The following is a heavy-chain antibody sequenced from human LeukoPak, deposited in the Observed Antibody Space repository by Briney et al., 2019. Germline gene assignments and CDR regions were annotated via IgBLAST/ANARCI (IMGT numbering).Heavy chain of an antibody. CDR2: ISDSGSIT. CDR1: GFTFSSYA. V-gene: IGHV3-23*01. CDR3: AKGRYYTSSPDAFDI. Sequence: GGSLRLSCAASGFTFSSYAMHWVRQCAGKGLEWVSGISDSGSITYYADSVKGRFSLSRDNSKNTLYLQMNSLRAEDTAVYYCAKGRYYTSSPDAFDIWGQGTMVTVSS. J-gene: IGHJ3*02. D-gene: IGHD6-6*01.